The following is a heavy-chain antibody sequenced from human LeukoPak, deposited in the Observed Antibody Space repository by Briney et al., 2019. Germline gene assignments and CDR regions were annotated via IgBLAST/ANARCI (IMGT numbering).Heavy chain of an antibody. Sequence: ASVKVSCKASGGTFSSYAISWVRQAPGQGLEWMGRIIPILGIANYAQKFQGRVTITADKSTSTAYMELSSLRSEDTAVYYCARRRGYSYGPNYFDYWGQGTLVTVSS. CDR2: IIPILGIA. V-gene: IGHV1-69*04. D-gene: IGHD5-18*01. CDR3: ARRRGYSYGPNYFDY. J-gene: IGHJ4*02. CDR1: GGTFSSYA.